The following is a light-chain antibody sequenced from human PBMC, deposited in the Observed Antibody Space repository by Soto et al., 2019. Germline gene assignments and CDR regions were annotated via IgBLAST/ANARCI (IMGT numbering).Light chain of an antibody. J-gene: IGKJ1*01. V-gene: IGKV3-20*01. CDR1: QSVSSN. CDR2: DVS. Sequence: EIVMTQSPSTLSVSPGERATLSCRASQSVSSNLAWYQQKPGQAPRLLVYDVSNRATGIPDRFSGSGSGTDFTLTISRLEPEDFAVYYCQQYGGSLRTFGQGTKVDIK. CDR3: QQYGGSLRT.